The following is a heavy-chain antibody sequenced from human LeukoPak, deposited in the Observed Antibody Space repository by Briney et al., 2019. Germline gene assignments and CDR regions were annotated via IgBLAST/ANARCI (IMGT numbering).Heavy chain of an antibody. Sequence: PGGSLRLSCAASGFTFSDARMSWVRQAPGKGLEWLGRIKSRTEGGTTQYAAPVKGRFTISRDDSKETVYLQMNSLTTEGTAVYYCTRVGTTWFHSWGQGTLVIVSS. J-gene: IGHJ5*01. V-gene: IGHV3-15*01. D-gene: IGHD1-26*01. CDR3: TRVGTTWFHS. CDR2: IKSRTEGGTT. CDR1: GFTFSDAR.